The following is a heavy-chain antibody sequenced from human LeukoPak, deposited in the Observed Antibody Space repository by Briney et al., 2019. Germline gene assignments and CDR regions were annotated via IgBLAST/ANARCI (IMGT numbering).Heavy chain of an antibody. CDR1: GYTFTGYY. J-gene: IGHJ4*02. Sequence: ASVKVSCKASGYTFTGYYMHWVRQAPGQGLERMGWINPNSGGTNYAQKFQGRVTMTRDTSISTAYMELSSLRSEDTAVYYCARGHYGDYGYNFDYWGQGTLVTVSS. V-gene: IGHV1-2*02. CDR2: INPNSGGT. D-gene: IGHD4-17*01. CDR3: ARGHYGDYGYNFDY.